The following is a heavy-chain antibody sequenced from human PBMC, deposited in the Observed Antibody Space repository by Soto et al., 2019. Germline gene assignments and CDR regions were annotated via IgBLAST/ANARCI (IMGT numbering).Heavy chain of an antibody. CDR3: TTGSVFGVTTYGEDY. Sequence: GGSLSLSSAPCGCILPYDWVRFVRQTPGKGREWGGRIKSKADGGTADYAAPVKDRFSISRDDSQNALFLQLSSIKTEDTAVYYCTTGSVFGVTTYGEDYWGEGIRVTVAS. V-gene: IGHV3-15*01. CDR2: IKSKADGGTA. D-gene: IGHD3-3*01. J-gene: IGHJ4*02. CDR1: GCILPYDW.